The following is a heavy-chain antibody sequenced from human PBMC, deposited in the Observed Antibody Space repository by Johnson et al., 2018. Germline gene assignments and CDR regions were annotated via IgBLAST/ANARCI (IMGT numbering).Heavy chain of an antibody. CDR1: GYIFTNYW. CDR2: IYPGDSDT. V-gene: IGHV5-51*01. D-gene: IGHD1-26*01. CDR3: ARHRQSSGSHDDAFDI. Sequence: EVQLVESGAEVKKPGESLKISCKGYGYIFTNYWIAWVRQMPGKGLEWMGVIYPGDSDTRYTTAFQGQVTISVEKSISTVYLQWIGLQASDTSIYYCARHRQSSGSHDDAFDIWGQGTIVTVSS. J-gene: IGHJ3*02.